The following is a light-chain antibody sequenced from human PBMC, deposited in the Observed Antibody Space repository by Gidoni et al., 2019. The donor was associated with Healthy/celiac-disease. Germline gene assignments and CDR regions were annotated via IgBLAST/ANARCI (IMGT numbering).Light chain of an antibody. J-gene: IGLJ2*01. CDR3: QSFRV. CDR1: SSNIGAGYD. V-gene: IGLV1-40*01. Sequence: QSVLTQPPSVAGAPGQRVTISCTGSSSNIGAGYDVNWYQQLPGTTPKLLIYGTSNRPSGVPDRFSCSKSGTSASLAITGLQAEDEADYYCQSFRVFGGGTKLTVL. CDR2: GTS.